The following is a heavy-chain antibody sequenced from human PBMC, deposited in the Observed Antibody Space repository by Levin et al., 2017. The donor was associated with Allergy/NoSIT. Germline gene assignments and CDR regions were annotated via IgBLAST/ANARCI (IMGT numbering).Heavy chain of an antibody. Sequence: PGGSLRLSCAASGFTFSSYSMNWVRQAPGKGLEWVSSISSSSSYIYYADSVKGRFTISRDNAKNSLYLQMNSLRAEDTAVYYCARDRLRYCSSTSCYDRPHDYYYYGMDVWGQGTTVTVSS. CDR1: GFTFSSYS. J-gene: IGHJ6*02. CDR3: ARDRLRYCSSTSCYDRPHDYYYYGMDV. V-gene: IGHV3-21*01. D-gene: IGHD2-2*01. CDR2: ISSSSSYI.